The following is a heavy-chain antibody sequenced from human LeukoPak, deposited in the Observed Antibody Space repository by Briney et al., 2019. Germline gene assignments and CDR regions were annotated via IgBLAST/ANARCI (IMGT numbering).Heavy chain of an antibody. Sequence: GGSLRLSCAASGFTVSSNYMSWVRQAPGKGLEWVSVIYIGGSTYYADAVKGRFTISRDNSKNTLYLQMNSLSAENKAAYYCARAPGSIVGATWAYWGQGTLVTVSS. D-gene: IGHD1-26*01. CDR3: ARAPGSIVGATWAY. J-gene: IGHJ4*02. V-gene: IGHV3-53*01. CDR1: GFTVSSNY. CDR2: IYIGGST.